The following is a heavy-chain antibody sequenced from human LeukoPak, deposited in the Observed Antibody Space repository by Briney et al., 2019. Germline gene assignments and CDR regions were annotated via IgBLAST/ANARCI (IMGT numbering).Heavy chain of an antibody. CDR3: ARGSAAGTRGNDY. CDR2: IYYSGST. Sequence: SETLSLTCTVSGGSISSYYWSWIRQPPGKGLEWIGYIYYSGSTNYNPSLKSRVTISVDTSKNQFSLKLSSVTAADTAVYYCARGSAAGTRGNDYWGQGTLVTVSS. V-gene: IGHV4-59*01. J-gene: IGHJ4*02. CDR1: GGSISSYY. D-gene: IGHD6-13*01.